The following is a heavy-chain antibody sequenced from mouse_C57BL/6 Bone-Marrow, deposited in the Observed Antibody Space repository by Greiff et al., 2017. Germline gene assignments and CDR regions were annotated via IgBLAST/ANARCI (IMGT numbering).Heavy chain of an antibody. CDR2: IDPSDSYT. CDR3: AREIYYGPAWFAY. Sequence: QVQLQQPGAELVKPGASVKLSCKASGYTFTSYWMQWVKQRPGQGLEWIGEIDPSDSYTNYNQQFKGKATLTVDTSSSTAYMQLSSLTSEDSAVYYCAREIYYGPAWFAYWGQGTLVTVSA. V-gene: IGHV1-50*01. CDR1: GYTFTSYW. D-gene: IGHD2-1*01. J-gene: IGHJ3*01.